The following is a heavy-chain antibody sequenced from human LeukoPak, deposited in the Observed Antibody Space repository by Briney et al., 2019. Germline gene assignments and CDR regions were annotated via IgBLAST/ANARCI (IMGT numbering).Heavy chain of an antibody. CDR3: ARDLDYSNYFYYFDY. Sequence: GGSLRLSCAASGFTFSSYAMSWVRQAPGKGLEWVSAISGSGGSTYYADSVKGRFTISRDNSKNTLYLQMNSLRAEDTAVYYCARDLDYSNYFYYFDYWGQGTLVTVSS. D-gene: IGHD4-11*01. J-gene: IGHJ4*02. V-gene: IGHV3-23*01. CDR2: ISGSGGST. CDR1: GFTFSSYA.